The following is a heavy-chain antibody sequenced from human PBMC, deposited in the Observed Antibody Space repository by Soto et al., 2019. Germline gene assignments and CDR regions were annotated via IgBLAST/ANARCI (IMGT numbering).Heavy chain of an antibody. D-gene: IGHD3-22*01. CDR2: IIPIFGTA. CDR1: GGTFSSYA. CDR3: ARYRTGKYYYDSSGYPRWFDP. Sequence: QVQLVQSGAEVKKPGSSVKVSCKASGGTFSSYAISWVRQAPGQGLEWMGGIIPIFGTANYAQKFQGRVTINADESTSTGYMERSSLRSEDTAVYYCARYRTGKYYYDSSGYPRWFDPWGQGTLVTVSS. V-gene: IGHV1-69*01. J-gene: IGHJ5*02.